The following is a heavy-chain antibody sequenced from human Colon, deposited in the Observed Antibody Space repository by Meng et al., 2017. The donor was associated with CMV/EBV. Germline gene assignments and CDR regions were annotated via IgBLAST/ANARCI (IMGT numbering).Heavy chain of an antibody. J-gene: IGHJ6*02. CDR1: GVSVSTSSYY. CDR2: ISDSGST. Sequence: SETLSLTCTVSGVSVSTSSYYWSWIRQPPGKGLQWIGYISDSGSTNYIPSLKSRVSISVDTSKNRFSLKLTSVTAADTAVYYCASLRPPLWFGELRGNYQYVKDVWGQGTTVTVSS. D-gene: IGHD3-10*01. V-gene: IGHV4-61*01. CDR3: ASLRPPLWFGELRGNYQYVKDV.